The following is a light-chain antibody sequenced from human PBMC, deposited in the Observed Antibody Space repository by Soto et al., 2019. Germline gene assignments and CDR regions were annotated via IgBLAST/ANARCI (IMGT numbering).Light chain of an antibody. Sequence: DIQMTQSPSTLSASVGDRVTITCRASQSVSTWLAWYQQKPGKAPKLLIYKASNLESGVPSRFTGSGSGTEFTLTISSLQPDDFATYYCQQYNSHWTFGQGTKVDIK. CDR1: QSVSTW. J-gene: IGKJ1*01. CDR3: QQYNSHWT. CDR2: KAS. V-gene: IGKV1-5*03.